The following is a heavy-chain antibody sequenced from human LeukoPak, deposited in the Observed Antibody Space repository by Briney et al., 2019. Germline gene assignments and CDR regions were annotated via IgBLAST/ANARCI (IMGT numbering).Heavy chain of an antibody. D-gene: IGHD3-22*01. CDR3: ARDLQDSSGYYSYYYYYGKDV. J-gene: IGHJ6*02. Sequence: GGSLRLSCAASGFTFSSYAMHWVRQAPGKGLEWVAVISYDGSNKYYADSVKGRFTISRDNSKNTLYLQMNSLRAEDTAVYYCARDLQDSSGYYSYYYYYGKDVWGQGTTVTVSS. CDR1: GFTFSSYA. CDR2: ISYDGSNK. V-gene: IGHV3-30-3*01.